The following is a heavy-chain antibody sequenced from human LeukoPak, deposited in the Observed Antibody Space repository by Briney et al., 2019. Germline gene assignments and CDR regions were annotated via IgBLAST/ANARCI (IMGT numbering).Heavy chain of an antibody. V-gene: IGHV4-59*01. CDR1: GGSIDNYY. CDR2: IFYSGST. CDR3: ARVVYRNWFDP. D-gene: IGHD5/OR15-5a*01. J-gene: IGHJ5*02. Sequence: PSETLSLTCTVAGGSIDNYYWSWIRQPPGKGLEWIGYIFYSGSTNYNPSLKSRVTISVDTSRNQFSLKLSSVTAADTAVYYCARVVYRNWFDPWGQGTLVTVSS.